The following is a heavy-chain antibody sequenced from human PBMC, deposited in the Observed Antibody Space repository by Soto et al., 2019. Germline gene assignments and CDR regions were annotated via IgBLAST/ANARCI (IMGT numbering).Heavy chain of an antibody. CDR1: GGSISSYY. Sequence: ASETLSLTCTVSGGSISSYYWSWIRQPPGKGLEWIGYIYYSGSTNYNPSLKSRVTISVDTSKNQFSLKLSSVTAADTAVYYCARSYDYDSSGYYFTHFDPWGQGTLVTVSS. J-gene: IGHJ5*02. V-gene: IGHV4-59*01. D-gene: IGHD3-22*01. CDR3: ARSYDYDSSGYYFTHFDP. CDR2: IYYSGST.